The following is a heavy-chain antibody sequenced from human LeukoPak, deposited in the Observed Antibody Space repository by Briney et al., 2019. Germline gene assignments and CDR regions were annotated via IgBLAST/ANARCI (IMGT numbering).Heavy chain of an antibody. CDR1: GGSISSGGYY. CDR3: AGDLSGYGIFDY. CDR2: IYYSAST. D-gene: IGHD5-12*01. V-gene: IGHV4-30-4*08. J-gene: IGHJ4*02. Sequence: PSQTLSLTCTVSGGSISSGGYYWSWIRQPPGKGLEWIGYIYYSASTYYSPSLKSRVTVSVDTSKNRFSLKLSSVTAADTAMYYCAGDLSGYGIFDYWGQGTLVTVSS.